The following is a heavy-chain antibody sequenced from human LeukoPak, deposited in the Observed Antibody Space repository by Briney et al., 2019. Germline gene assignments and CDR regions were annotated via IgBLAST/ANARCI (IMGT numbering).Heavy chain of an antibody. CDR3: ARPYDILTGSLDY. J-gene: IGHJ4*02. Sequence: ASVKVSCKASGGTFSSYAISWVRQAPGQGLEWMGGIIPIFGTANYAQKFQGRVTITADESTSTAYMELSSLRSEDTAVYYCARPYDILTGSLDYWGQGTLVTVSS. D-gene: IGHD3-9*01. CDR1: GGTFSSYA. V-gene: IGHV1-69*13. CDR2: IIPIFGTA.